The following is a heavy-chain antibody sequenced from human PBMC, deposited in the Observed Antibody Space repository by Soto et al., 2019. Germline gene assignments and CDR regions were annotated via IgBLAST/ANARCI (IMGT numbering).Heavy chain of an antibody. J-gene: IGHJ4*02. CDR1: GFTFSSYG. V-gene: IGHV3-33*01. D-gene: IGHD6-13*01. CDR2: IWYDGSNK. Sequence: QVQLVESGGGVVQPGRSLRLSCEASGFTFSSYGMHWVRQAPGKGLEWVAVIWYDGSNKYYADSVKGRFTISRDNSKNTLYLQMNSLRAEDTAVYYCARARIAAAGIMDYWGQGTLVTVSS. CDR3: ARARIAAAGIMDY.